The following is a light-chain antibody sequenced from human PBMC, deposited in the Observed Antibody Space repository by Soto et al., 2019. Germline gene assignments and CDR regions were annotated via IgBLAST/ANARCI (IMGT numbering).Light chain of an antibody. CDR1: QGISND. CDR3: QKYNSAPHT. V-gene: IGKV1-27*01. CDR2: AAS. Sequence: DIQMTQSPSSLSASVGDRVTITCRASQGISNDLAWYQQKPGKVPKLLIYAASTLQPGVPSRFSGSGSGTDFNLTISSLQPEDVATYYCQKYNSAPHTFGQGTRLEIK. J-gene: IGKJ5*01.